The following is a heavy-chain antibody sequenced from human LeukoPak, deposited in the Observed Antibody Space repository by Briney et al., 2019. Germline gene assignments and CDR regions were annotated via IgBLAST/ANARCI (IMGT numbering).Heavy chain of an antibody. CDR1: GVTFSSNS. Sequence: GGSLTLSCAPSGVTFSSNSMKWVRHPPGKGRECVSSISSSSSYIYYADSVKGRFTISIDNAKNSLYLQMNSLRAEDTAVYYCARPRQDSGWHYDYWGQGTLVTVSS. CDR2: ISSSSSYI. V-gene: IGHV3-21*01. CDR3: ARPRQDSGWHYDY. J-gene: IGHJ4*02. D-gene: IGHD6-19*01.